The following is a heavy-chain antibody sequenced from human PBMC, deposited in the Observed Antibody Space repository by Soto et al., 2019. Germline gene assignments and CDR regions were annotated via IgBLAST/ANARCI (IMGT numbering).Heavy chain of an antibody. CDR3: ARDREHSTVVKYYYYGMEV. J-gene: IGHJ6*02. V-gene: IGHV1-69*13. CDR2: IIPIFGTA. CDR1: GGTFSSYA. D-gene: IGHD4-17*01. Sequence: SVKVSCKASGGTFSSYAISWVRQAPGQGLEWMGGIIPIFGTANYAQKFQGRVTITADESTSTAYMELSSLRSEDTAVYYCARDREHSTVVKYYYYGMEVWCQGTTVTVSS.